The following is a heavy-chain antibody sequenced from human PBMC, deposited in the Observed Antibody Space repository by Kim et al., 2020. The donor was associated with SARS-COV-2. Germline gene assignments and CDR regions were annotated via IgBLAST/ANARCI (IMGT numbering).Heavy chain of an antibody. J-gene: IGHJ6*02. CDR1: GFTFSSYG. Sequence: GGSLRLSCAASGFTFSSYGMPWVRQAPGKGLEWVAVIWYDGSNKYYADSVKGRFTISRDNSKNTLYLQMNSLRAEDTAVYYCARDLKYYDILTGYYPPQGVYYYYGMDVWGQGTTVTVSS. CDR3: ARDLKYYDILTGYYPPQGVYYYYGMDV. V-gene: IGHV3-33*01. D-gene: IGHD3-9*01. CDR2: IWYDGSNK.